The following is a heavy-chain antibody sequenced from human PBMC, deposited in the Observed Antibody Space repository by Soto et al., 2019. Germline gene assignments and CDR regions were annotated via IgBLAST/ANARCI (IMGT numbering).Heavy chain of an antibody. J-gene: IGHJ4*02. D-gene: IGHD2-8*02. CDR1: GFAFYNYA. CDR2: ISDSGISI. Sequence: GGSLRLSCAASGFAFYNYAMAWVRQAPGKGLEWVSGISDSGISIYYTDSVKGRFTISRDNSKNTLFLQMDSLRGEDTALYYLAKAARLPALLGRWVGWGQEPLVTFSS. V-gene: IGHV3-23*01. CDR3: AKAARLPALLGRWVG.